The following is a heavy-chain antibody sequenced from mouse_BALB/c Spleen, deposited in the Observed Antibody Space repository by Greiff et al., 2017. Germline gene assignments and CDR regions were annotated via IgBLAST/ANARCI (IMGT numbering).Heavy chain of an antibody. D-gene: IGHD3-2*02. J-gene: IGHJ3*01. CDR2: IDPENGNT. CDR3: ARSEARCPFAY. Sequence: VTLKVSGAELVRPGALVKLSCKASGFNIKDYYMHWVKQRPEQGLEWIGWIDPENGNTIYDPKFQGKASITADTSSNTAYLQLSSLTSEDTAVYYCARSEARCPFAYWGQGTLVTVSA. V-gene: IGHV14-1*02. CDR1: GFNIKDYY.